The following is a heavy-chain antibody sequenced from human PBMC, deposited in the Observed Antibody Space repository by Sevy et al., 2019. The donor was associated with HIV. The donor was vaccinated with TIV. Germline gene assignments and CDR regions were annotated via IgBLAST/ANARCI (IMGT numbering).Heavy chain of an antibody. D-gene: IGHD6-13*01. V-gene: IGHV3-30*04. Sequence: GGSLRLSCAASGFTFSTFAMHWVRQAPGKGLEWVAVISYDGSNTYYAQSVKGRFTISRDNPKNTLYLQMNSLKTEDTAVYYCAKDQTTFTGLAAAVSFFDSWGQGSLVTVSS. CDR2: ISYDGSNT. J-gene: IGHJ4*02. CDR3: AKDQTTFTGLAAAVSFFDS. CDR1: GFTFSTFA.